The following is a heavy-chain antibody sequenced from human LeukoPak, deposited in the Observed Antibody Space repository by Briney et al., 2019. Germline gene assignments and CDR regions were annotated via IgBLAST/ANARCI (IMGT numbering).Heavy chain of an antibody. CDR3: ARNRWMDY. CDR1: GYTFTDYY. CDR2: INPNSGT. Sequence: ASVKVSCKASGYTFTDYYMHWVRQAPGQGLEWMGWINPNSGTNYAQKFQGRVAMTRDTSISTAYMELTRLTSDDAAVYYCARNRWMDYWGQGTLVTVSS. J-gene: IGHJ4*02. V-gene: IGHV1-2*02. D-gene: IGHD3-16*02.